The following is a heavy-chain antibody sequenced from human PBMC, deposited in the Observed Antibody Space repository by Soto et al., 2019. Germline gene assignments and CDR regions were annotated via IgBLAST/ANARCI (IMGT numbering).Heavy chain of an antibody. V-gene: IGHV1-8*02. CDR1: RYLFTSHH. Sequence: ASVKVSCKASRYLFTSHHIHWFREAPGQGLEWMGEMNTNTGSTGYEQKFQGRVTMTRDTSISTAYMELRRLRSEDTAVYYCARVVRFFGGRAGYWGQGTLVTVSS. D-gene: IGHD3-3*01. J-gene: IGHJ4*02. CDR2: MNTNTGST. CDR3: ARVVRFFGGRAGY.